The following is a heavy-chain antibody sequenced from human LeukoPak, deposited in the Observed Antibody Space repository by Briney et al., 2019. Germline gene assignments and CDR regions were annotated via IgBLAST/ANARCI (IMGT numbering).Heavy chain of an antibody. CDR3: ARARFIVVVPAAIDIDAFDI. Sequence: SETLSLTCAVYGGSFSGYYWSWIRQPPGRGLEWIGEINHSGSTNYNPSLKSRVTISVDTSKNQFSLKLSSVTAADTAVYYCARARFIVVVPAAIDIDAFDIWGQGTMVTVSS. CDR2: INHSGST. CDR1: GGSFSGYY. D-gene: IGHD2-2*01. J-gene: IGHJ3*02. V-gene: IGHV4-34*01.